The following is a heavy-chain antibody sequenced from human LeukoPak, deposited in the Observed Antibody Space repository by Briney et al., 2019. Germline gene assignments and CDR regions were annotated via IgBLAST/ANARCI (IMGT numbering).Heavy chain of an antibody. CDR3: TTDDGDWNDVYY. Sequence: GGSLRLSCAASGFTFSNAWMSWVRQAPGKGLEWVGRIKSKTDGGTTDYVAPVKGRFTISRDDSKNTLYLQMNSLKTEDTAVYYCTTDDGDWNDVYYWGQGTLVTVSS. CDR2: IKSKTDGGTT. V-gene: IGHV3-15*01. J-gene: IGHJ4*02. CDR1: GFTFSNAW. D-gene: IGHD1-1*01.